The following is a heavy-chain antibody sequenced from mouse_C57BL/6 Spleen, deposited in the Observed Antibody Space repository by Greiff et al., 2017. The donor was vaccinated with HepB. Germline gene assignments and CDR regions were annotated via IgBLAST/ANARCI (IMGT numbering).Heavy chain of an antibody. Sequence: EVQLQQSGPVLVKPGASVKMSCKASGYTFTDYYMNWVKQSHGKSLEWIGVINPYNGGTSYNQKFKGKATLTVDKSSSTAYMELNSLTSEDSAVYYCARRMDYDWFAYWGQGTLVTVSA. D-gene: IGHD2-4*01. J-gene: IGHJ3*01. CDR2: INPYNGGT. CDR3: ARRMDYDWFAY. CDR1: GYTFTDYY. V-gene: IGHV1-19*01.